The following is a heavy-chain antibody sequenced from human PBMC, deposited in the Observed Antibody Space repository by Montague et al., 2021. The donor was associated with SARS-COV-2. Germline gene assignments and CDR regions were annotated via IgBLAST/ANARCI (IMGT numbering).Heavy chain of an antibody. J-gene: IGHJ3*02. D-gene: IGHD3-22*01. V-gene: IGHV4-31*03. CDR1: GGSISSGGYY. CDR3: ARDPRYDSSGYYLGSAFDI. CDR2: IYYSGST. Sequence: TLSLTCTVSGGSISSGGYYWSWTRQHPGKGLEWIGYIYYSGSTXYNPSLKSRVTISVDTSKNQFSLKLSSVTAADTAVYYCARDPRYDSSGYYLGSAFDIWGQGTMVTVSS.